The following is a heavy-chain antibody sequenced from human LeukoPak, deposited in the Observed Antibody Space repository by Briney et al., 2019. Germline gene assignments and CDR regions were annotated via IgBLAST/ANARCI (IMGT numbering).Heavy chain of an antibody. CDR2: IYYSGTT. J-gene: IGHJ4*02. CDR3: ARQRGYCSGGSCYRTPHFDY. D-gene: IGHD2-15*01. V-gene: IGHV4-39*01. Sequence: SETLSLTCTVSGGSISSSTYYWGWIRQPPGKGLESIGSIYYSGTTYYNPSLKSRVTISVDTSKNQFSLKLSSVTAADTAVYYCARQRGYCSGGSCYRTPHFDYWGQGTLVTVSS. CDR1: GGSISSSTYY.